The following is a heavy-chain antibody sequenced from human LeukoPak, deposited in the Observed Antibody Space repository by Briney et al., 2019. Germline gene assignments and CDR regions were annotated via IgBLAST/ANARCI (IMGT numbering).Heavy chain of an antibody. Sequence: GASVKVSCKASGYTFTSYGISWVRQAPGQGLEWMGWISAYNGNTNYAQKLQGRVTITADESTSTAYMELSSLRSEDTAVYYCARALGIYGMDVSGQGTTVTVSS. CDR1: GYTFTSYG. J-gene: IGHJ6*02. CDR2: ISAYNGNT. CDR3: ARALGIYGMDV. D-gene: IGHD1-26*01. V-gene: IGHV1-18*01.